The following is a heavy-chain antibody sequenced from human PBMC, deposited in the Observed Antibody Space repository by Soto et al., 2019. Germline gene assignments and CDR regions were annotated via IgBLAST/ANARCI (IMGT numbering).Heavy chain of an antibody. Sequence: SETLSLTCAVSGDSISSGGYSWSWIRQPPGKGLEWIGYIYHSGSTYYNPSLKSRITISPDISNNQVSLQLNSVTPDDTAIYYCVRLIGNSWLDSWGQGTLVTVSS. CDR2: IYHSGST. CDR3: VRLIGNSWLDS. D-gene: IGHD2-8*01. V-gene: IGHV4-30-2*05. J-gene: IGHJ5*01. CDR1: GDSISSGGYS.